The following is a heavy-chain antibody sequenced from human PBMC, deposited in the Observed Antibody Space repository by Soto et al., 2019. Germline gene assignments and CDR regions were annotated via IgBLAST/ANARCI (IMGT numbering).Heavy chain of an antibody. CDR2: ISYDGSNK. CDR3: AKDISVGGHPSGDY. V-gene: IGHV3-30*18. CDR1: GFTFSSYG. Sequence: QVQLVESGGGVVQPGRSLRLSCAASGFTFSSYGMHWVRQAPGKGLEWVAVISYDGSNKYYADSVKGRFTISRDNSKNTLYLQMKSLRAEDTAVYYCAKDISVGGHPSGDYWGQGTLVTVSS. J-gene: IGHJ4*02. D-gene: IGHD2-15*01.